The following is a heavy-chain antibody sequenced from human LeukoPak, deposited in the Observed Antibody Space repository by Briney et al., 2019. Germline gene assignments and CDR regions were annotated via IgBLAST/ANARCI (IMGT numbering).Heavy chain of an antibody. V-gene: IGHV3-23*01. D-gene: IGHD2-15*01. J-gene: IGHJ6*02. CDR1: GFTFSSYA. CDR3: VKDLGSAITSALALDV. Sequence: GGSLRLSCAASGFTFSSYAMSWVRQAPGKGLEWVSAISGSGGSTYYADSVKGRFTISRDNRKNLLFLQMNSLRPDDSAVYYCVKDLGSAITSALALDVWGQGTTVTVSS. CDR2: ISGSGGST.